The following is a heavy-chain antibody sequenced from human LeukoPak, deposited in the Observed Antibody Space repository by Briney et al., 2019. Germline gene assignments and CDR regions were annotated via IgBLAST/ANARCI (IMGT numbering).Heavy chain of an antibody. D-gene: IGHD3-9*01. Sequence: PGGSLRLSCAASGFTFSSYSMNWVRQAPGKGLEWVSVIYSGGSTYYADSVKGRFTISRDNSKNTLYLQMNSLRAEDTAVYYCARGHILTGYPYFDYWGQGTLVTVSS. CDR2: IYSGGST. CDR1: GFTFSSYS. J-gene: IGHJ4*02. CDR3: ARGHILTGYPYFDY. V-gene: IGHV3-53*01.